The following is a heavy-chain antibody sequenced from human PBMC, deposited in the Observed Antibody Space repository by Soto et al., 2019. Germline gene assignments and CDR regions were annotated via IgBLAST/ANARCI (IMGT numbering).Heavy chain of an antibody. CDR2: INPNSGGT. Sequence: ASVKVSCKASGYTFTVYYMHWVRQAPGQGLEWMGWINPNSGGTNYAQKFQGRVTMTRDTSISTAYMELSRLRSDDTAVYYCARPGWYYGSGSFDPWGQGTLVTVSS. D-gene: IGHD3-10*01. J-gene: IGHJ5*02. V-gene: IGHV1-2*02. CDR1: GYTFTVYY. CDR3: ARPGWYYGSGSFDP.